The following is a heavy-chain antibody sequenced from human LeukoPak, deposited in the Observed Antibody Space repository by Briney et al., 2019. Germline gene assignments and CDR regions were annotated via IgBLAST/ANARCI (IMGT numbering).Heavy chain of an antibody. CDR2: IHYSGST. J-gene: IGHJ4*02. CDR1: GGSISSYY. Sequence: SETLSLTCTVSGGSISSYYWSWIRQPPGKGLEWIGYIHYSGSTNYNPSLKSRVTISVDTSKNQFSLKLSSVTAADTAVYYCARATDYYGSGSYLDYWGQGTLVTVSS. CDR3: ARATDYYGSGSYLDY. V-gene: IGHV4-59*01. D-gene: IGHD3-10*01.